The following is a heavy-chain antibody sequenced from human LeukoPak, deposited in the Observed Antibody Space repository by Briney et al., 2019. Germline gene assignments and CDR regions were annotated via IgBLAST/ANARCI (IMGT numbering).Heavy chain of an antibody. V-gene: IGHV4-59*11. Sequence: SETLSLTCTVSGGSLSGHYWSWIRQPPGKRLEWIGNVSYTGRTKYNPSLQSRVTISIDTSKSQFSLKLTSVTSADTAVYSCARLLDNDISGDPDTFDVWGQGTTVIVSS. J-gene: IGHJ3*01. CDR2: VSYTGRT. CDR1: GGSLSGHY. D-gene: IGHD3-22*01. CDR3: ARLLDNDISGDPDTFDV.